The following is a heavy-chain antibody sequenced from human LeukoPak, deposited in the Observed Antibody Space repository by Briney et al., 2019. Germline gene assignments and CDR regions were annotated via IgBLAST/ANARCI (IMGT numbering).Heavy chain of an antibody. J-gene: IGHJ5*02. D-gene: IGHD5-18*01. CDR1: GFTFSSYA. CDR3: AKDEGGYSYGLEIEGNWFDP. Sequence: GGSLRLSCAASGFTFSSYAMSWVRQAPGKGLEWVSAISGSGGSTYYADSVKGRFTISRDNSKNTLYLQMNSLRAEDTAVYYCAKDEGGYSYGLEIEGNWFDPWGQGTLVTVSS. CDR2: ISGSGGST. V-gene: IGHV3-23*01.